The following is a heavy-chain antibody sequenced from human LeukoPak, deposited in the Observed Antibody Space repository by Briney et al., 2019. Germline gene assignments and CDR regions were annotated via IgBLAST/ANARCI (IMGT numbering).Heavy chain of an antibody. CDR2: KSPHANYE. CDR1: GYPFSDYG. J-gene: IGHJ1*01. D-gene: IGHD2-15*01. CDR3: ARAQDYCSGSTCYGYFQY. Sequence: HPGGSLRLSCAASGYPFSDYGIHWVRQAPGKGLEWVAVKSPHANYEYYADSVQGRFTISSDNPKNTLYLQMNSLKAEDTAIYYCARAQDYCSGSTCYGYFQYWGQGTLVTVSS. V-gene: IGHV3-33*01.